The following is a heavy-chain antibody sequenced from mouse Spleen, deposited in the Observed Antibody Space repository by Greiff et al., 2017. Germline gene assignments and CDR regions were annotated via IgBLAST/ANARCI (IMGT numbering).Heavy chain of an antibody. J-gene: IGHJ3*01. CDR2: ISSGGSYT. Sequence: EVKVEESGGGLVKPGGSLKLSCAASGFTFSSYAMSWVRQTPEKRLEWVATISSGGSYTYYPDSVKGRFTISRDNAKNTLYLQMSSLRSEDTAMYYCARQEYGKEFAYWGQGTLVTVSA. CDR1: GFTFSSYA. CDR3: ARQEYGKEFAY. V-gene: IGHV5-9-3*01. D-gene: IGHD2-10*02.